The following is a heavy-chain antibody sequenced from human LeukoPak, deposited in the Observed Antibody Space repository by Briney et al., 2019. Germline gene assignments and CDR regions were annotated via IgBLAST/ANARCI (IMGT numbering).Heavy chain of an antibody. CDR1: GGTFSSYA. CDR2: IIPIFGTA. J-gene: IGHJ4*02. CDR3: ARGIRWLQLTYFDY. Sequence: SVRVSCKPSGGTFSSYAISWVRQAPGQGLEWMGGIIPIFGTANYAQKFQGRVTITADESTSTAYMALGSLRSEDTAVYYCARGIRWLQLTYFDYWGQGTLVTVSS. V-gene: IGHV1-69*13. D-gene: IGHD5-24*01.